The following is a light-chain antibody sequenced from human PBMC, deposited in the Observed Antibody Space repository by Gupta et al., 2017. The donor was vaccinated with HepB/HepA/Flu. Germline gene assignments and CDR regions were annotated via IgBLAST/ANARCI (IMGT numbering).Light chain of an antibody. CDR1: SSNIGNND. CDR2: TNK. CDR3: ATWDDSLTGWV. Sequence: QSVLTQPPSVSGTPGQRVTISSSGSSSNIGNNDDSWYQQLPGTAPQLLIYTNKERPSGVPDRVSASRSGTSASLAISELRSQDEADYFCATWDDSLTGWVFGGGTRLTVL. V-gene: IGLV1-47*01. J-gene: IGLJ3*02.